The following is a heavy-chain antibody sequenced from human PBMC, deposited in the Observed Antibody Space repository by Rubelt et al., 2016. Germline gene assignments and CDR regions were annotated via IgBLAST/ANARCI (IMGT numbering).Heavy chain of an antibody. V-gene: IGHV1-2*06. CDR2: INPNSGGT. J-gene: IGHJ4*02. CDR3: ARDDGDPFDY. CDR1: GYTFTAYY. Sequence: QVQLVQSGAEVKKPGASVKVSCKASGYTFTAYYMHWVRQAPGQGLEWMGRINPNSGGTNYAQKCGCRVTMTRDTSITTGYMEVSRLGSDDTAVYFCARDDGDPFDYWGQGTPVTVSS. D-gene: IGHD4-17*01.